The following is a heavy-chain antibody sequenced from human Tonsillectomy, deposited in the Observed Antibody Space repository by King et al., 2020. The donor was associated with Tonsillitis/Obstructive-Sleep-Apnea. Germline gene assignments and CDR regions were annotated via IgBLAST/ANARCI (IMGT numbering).Heavy chain of an antibody. CDR1: GYSFTSYW. D-gene: IGHD1-7*01. Sequence: DVQLVESGAEVKKPGEFLRISCKVSGYSFTSYWIGWVRQMPGKGLEWMGIIYPGDSDTRYSPSFQDQVTISADKSISTAYLQWSSLKASDTAVYYCARQTGTTFYFDYWGQGTLVTVSS. J-gene: IGHJ4*02. V-gene: IGHV5-51*01. CDR3: ARQTGTTFYFDY. CDR2: IYPGDSDT.